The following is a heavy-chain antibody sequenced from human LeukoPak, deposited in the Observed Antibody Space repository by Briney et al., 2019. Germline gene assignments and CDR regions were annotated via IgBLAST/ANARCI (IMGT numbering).Heavy chain of an antibody. D-gene: IGHD4-17*01. V-gene: IGHV1-69*13. CDR2: IIPIFGTA. Sequence: ASVKVSCRASGGTFSSYAISWVRQAPGQGLEWMGGIIPIFGTANYAQKFQGRVTITADESTSTAYMELSSLRSEDTAVYYCALDYGDALIIVWGQGTLVTVSS. J-gene: IGHJ4*02. CDR1: GGTFSSYA. CDR3: ALDYGDALIIV.